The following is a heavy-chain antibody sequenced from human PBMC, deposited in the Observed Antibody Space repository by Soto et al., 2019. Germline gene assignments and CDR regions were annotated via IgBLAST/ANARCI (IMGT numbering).Heavy chain of an antibody. CDR3: ASAPGYCSGGSCYGYYYYGMDV. Sequence: QVQLVQSGAEVKKPGSSVKVSCKASGGTFSSYAISWVRQAPGQGLEWMGGIIPIFGTANYAQKFQGRVTIPAAESTSTAYMELSSLRSEDTAVYYCASAPGYCSGGSCYGYYYYGMDVWGQGTTVTVSS. D-gene: IGHD2-15*01. J-gene: IGHJ6*02. CDR2: IIPIFGTA. V-gene: IGHV1-69*01. CDR1: GGTFSSYA.